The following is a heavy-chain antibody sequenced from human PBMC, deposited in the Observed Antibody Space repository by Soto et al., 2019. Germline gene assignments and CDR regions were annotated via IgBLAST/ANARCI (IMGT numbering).Heavy chain of an antibody. V-gene: IGHV3-23*01. CDR1: GFTFNNFA. D-gene: IGHD3-9*01. CDR3: AKVRQRFLDILTGATNFDS. CDR2: ISSDGDLR. J-gene: IGHJ4*02. Sequence: EVHLLGSGGDLVKPGGSLRLSCEVSGFTFNNFAMSWVRQSPGKGLEWVSTISSDGDLRHYAESVKGRFTISRDNSKSSLFLQMNSLRAEDTALYFCAKVRQRFLDILTGATNFDSRGQGTPVTVSS.